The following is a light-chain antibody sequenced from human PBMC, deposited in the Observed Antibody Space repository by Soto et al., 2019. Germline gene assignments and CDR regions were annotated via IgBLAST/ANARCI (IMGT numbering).Light chain of an antibody. CDR1: QDIAGY. CDR3: QQYNHHPLT. J-gene: IGKJ4*01. Sequence: DVRMTQSPSSLSASVGDSVTISCRASQDIAGYLAWFQQKPGKAPRSPIFSASTLHSGVPSRFSGSASGTDFTLTITNLQPEDFATYYCQQYNHHPLTFGGGTKVEIK. V-gene: IGKV1-16*01. CDR2: SAS.